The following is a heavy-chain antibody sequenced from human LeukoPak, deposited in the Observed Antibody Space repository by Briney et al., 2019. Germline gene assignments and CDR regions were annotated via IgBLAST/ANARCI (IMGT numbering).Heavy chain of an antibody. V-gene: IGHV4-30-2*01. J-gene: IGHJ4*02. D-gene: IGHD6-13*01. Sequence: SQTLSFTCTVSGGSISSGGYYWSWIRQPPGKGLEWIGYIYHSGSTYYNPSLKSRVTISVDRSKNQFSLKLSSVTAADTAVYYCARGKQRYYFDYWGQGTLVTVSS. CDR1: GGSISSGGYY. CDR2: IYHSGST. CDR3: ARGKQRYYFDY.